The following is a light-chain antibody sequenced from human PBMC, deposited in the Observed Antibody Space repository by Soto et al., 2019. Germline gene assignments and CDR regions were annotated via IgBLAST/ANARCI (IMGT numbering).Light chain of an antibody. CDR2: ETS. J-gene: IGKJ4*01. Sequence: IQVDLSLPAVSASVEDTITITCRATQYIGNYLNWYQVKPGQAPKLLIYETSILHSGVPSRFSGSGSGTDFTLTISSLQSEDFAIYYCQQYNKWLLTFGGGTKVDIK. CDR1: QYIGNY. CDR3: QQYNKWLLT. V-gene: IGKV1-5*03.